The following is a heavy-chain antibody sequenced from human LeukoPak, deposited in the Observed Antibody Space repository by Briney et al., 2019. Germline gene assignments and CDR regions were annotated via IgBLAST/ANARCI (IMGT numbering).Heavy chain of an antibody. J-gene: IGHJ6*02. CDR2: INHSGST. D-gene: IGHD3-16*02. Sequence: SETLSLTCAVYGGSFSGYYWSWIRQPPGKGLEWIGEINHSGSTNYNPSLKSRVTISVDTSKNQFPLKLSSVTAADTAVYYCARNGAGVIPFYYYYGMDVWGQGTTVTVSS. V-gene: IGHV4-34*01. CDR3: ARNGAGVIPFYYYYGMDV. CDR1: GGSFSGYY.